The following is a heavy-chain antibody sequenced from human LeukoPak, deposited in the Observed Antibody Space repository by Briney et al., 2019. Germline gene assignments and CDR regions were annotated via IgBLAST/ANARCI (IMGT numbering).Heavy chain of an antibody. CDR2: INSDGSST. D-gene: IGHD1-26*01. Sequence: GGSLRLSCTASGFTFTYYWMHWVRQAPGQGLVWVSQINSDGSSTNYADSVKGRFTISRDNAKKTLYLQMNSLRVEDTARYYCATGGGIVGATPDYWGQGTLVTVPS. V-gene: IGHV3-74*01. CDR1: GFTFTYYW. CDR3: ATGGGIVGATPDY. J-gene: IGHJ4*02.